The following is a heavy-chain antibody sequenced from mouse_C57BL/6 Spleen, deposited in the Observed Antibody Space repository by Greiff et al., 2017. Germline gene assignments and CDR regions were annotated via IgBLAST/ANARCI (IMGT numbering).Heavy chain of an antibody. CDR3: ARSEGTLYYFYY. V-gene: IGHV1-50*01. CDR1: GYTFTSYW. Sequence: QVQLQQPGAELVKPGASVTLSCKASGYTFTSYWMQWVNQRPGQGLEWIGEIDPSDSYTNSNQKFKGKATWTVDTSSSTAYMQLSSLTSEDSAVYYCARSEGTLYYFYYWGQGTTLTVST. D-gene: IGHD5-1*01. CDR2: IDPSDSYT. J-gene: IGHJ2*01.